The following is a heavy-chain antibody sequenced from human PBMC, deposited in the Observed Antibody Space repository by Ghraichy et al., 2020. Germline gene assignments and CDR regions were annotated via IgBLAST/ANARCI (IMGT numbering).Heavy chain of an antibody. CDR2: IYYSGST. J-gene: IGHJ3*02. D-gene: IGHD3-22*01. CDR1: GGSISSYY. CDR3: ARGTIVVARLNAFDI. Sequence: SETLSLTCTVSGGSISSYYWSWIRQPPGKGLEWIGYIYYSGSTNYNPSLKSRVTISVDTSKNQFSLKLSSVTAADTAVYYCARGTIVVARLNAFDIWGQGTMVTVSS. V-gene: IGHV4-59*01.